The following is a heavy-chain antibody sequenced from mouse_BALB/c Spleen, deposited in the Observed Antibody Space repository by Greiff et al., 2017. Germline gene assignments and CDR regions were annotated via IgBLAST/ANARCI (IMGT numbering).Heavy chain of an antibody. D-gene: IGHD4-1*01. V-gene: IGHV5-6-4*01. CDR3: TRNWEGY. CDR2: ISSGGSYT. J-gene: IGHJ2*01. CDR1: GFTFSSYT. Sequence: EVQLVESGGGLVKPGGSLKLSCAASGFTFSSYTMSWVRQTPEKRLEWVATISSGGSYTYYPDSVKGRFTISRDNAKNTLYLQMSSLKSEDTAMYYCTRNWEGYWGQGTTLTVSS.